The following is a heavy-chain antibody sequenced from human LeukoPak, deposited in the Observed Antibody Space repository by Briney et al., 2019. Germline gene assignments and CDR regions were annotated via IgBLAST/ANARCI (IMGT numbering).Heavy chain of an antibody. CDR3: ARRVNYVPPNRFDP. Sequence: SETLSLTCTVSGGSISSTSYYWGWIRQPPGKGLEWIGSIYYSGSTYYNPSLKSRVTISVDTSKNQFSLKLSSVTAADTAVYYCARRVNYVPPNRFDPWGQGTLVTVSS. J-gene: IGHJ5*02. V-gene: IGHV4-39*01. D-gene: IGHD4-11*01. CDR1: GGSISSTSYY. CDR2: IYYSGST.